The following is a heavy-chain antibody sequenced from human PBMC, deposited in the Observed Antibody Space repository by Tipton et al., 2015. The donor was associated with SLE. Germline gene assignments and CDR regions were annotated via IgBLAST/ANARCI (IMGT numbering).Heavy chain of an antibody. D-gene: IGHD2-15*01. Sequence: TLSLTCTVSGGSVGNYYWSWIRQSPGKGLEWIGYIHYTGSTEYNPSLKSRVTISVDTSKNQFNLKLRSVTVVDTAMYYCAREHISSLRDAFEVWGQGPMVTVS. J-gene: IGHJ3*01. CDR3: AREHISSLRDAFEV. CDR2: IHYTGST. CDR1: GGSVGNYY. V-gene: IGHV4-59*02.